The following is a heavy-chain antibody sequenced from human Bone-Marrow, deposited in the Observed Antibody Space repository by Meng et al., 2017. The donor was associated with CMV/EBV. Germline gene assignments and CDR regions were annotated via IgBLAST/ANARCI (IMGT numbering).Heavy chain of an antibody. CDR1: GFTFSSYG. V-gene: IGHV3-30*02. J-gene: IGHJ4*02. CDR2: IRYDGSNK. Sequence: GESLKISCAASGFTFSSYGMHWVRQAPGKGLEWVAFIRYDGSNKYYADSVKGRFTISRDNSKNTLYLQMNSLRAEDTAVYYCAKDLSGFLVVPAAAYWGQGTLVTVSS. CDR3: AKDLSGFLVVPAAAY. D-gene: IGHD2-2*01.